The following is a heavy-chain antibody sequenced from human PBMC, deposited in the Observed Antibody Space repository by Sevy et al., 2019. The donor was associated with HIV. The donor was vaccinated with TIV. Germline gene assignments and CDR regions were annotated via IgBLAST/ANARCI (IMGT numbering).Heavy chain of an antibody. J-gene: IGHJ1*01. CDR3: ARLTGGVDSGFQH. V-gene: IGHV4-4*02. CDR1: GGSISSRNW. CDR2: IYHSGST. D-gene: IGHD3-16*01. Sequence: SETLSLTCAVSGGSISSRNWWSWVRQPPGRGLKWIGEIYHSGSTNNNPSLKSRVNISLDKSKNQFSLKLSSVTAADTAVYYCARLTGGVDSGFQHWGQGTLVTVSS.